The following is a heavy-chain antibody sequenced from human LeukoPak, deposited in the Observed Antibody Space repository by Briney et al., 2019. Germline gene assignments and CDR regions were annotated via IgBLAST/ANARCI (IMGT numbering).Heavy chain of an antibody. CDR2: ISSNGGST. V-gene: IGHV3-64*01. CDR1: GFTFSNYA. D-gene: IGHD2-21*02. J-gene: IGHJ4*02. Sequence: GGSLRLSCAASGFTFSNYAMHWVRQAPGKGLEYVSAISSNGGSTYYANSVKGRFTISRDNSKNTLYLQMGSLRAEDMAVYYCTRDLRLKELAYCGGDCLDYWGQGTLVTVSS. CDR3: TRDLRLKELAYCGGDCLDY.